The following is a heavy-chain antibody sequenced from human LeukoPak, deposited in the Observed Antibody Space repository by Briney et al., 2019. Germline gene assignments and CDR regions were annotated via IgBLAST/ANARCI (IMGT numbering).Heavy chain of an antibody. Sequence: PGGSLRLSCAASGFNFRTSWMTWVRQAPGKGLEWVANIKDDGRQKYYVDSVKGLFTISRDNAKNSVYLQMNSLRVEDTAVYYCARDGGGGFDSWGQGTLVTVSS. CDR1: GFNFRTSW. D-gene: IGHD3-16*01. V-gene: IGHV3-7*01. J-gene: IGHJ4*02. CDR2: IKDDGRQK. CDR3: ARDGGGGFDS.